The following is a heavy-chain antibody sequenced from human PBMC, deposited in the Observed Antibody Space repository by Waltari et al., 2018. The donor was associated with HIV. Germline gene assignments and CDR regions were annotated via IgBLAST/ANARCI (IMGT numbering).Heavy chain of an antibody. J-gene: IGHJ6*02. CDR3: ARDQHSATNYYGLDV. CDR2: IWADGSHE. V-gene: IGHV3-33*02. CDR1: GFNFRNYA. Sequence: QVHLVESGVAVVQSGKSLRLSCAASGFNFRNYALPWVRQGPGKGLEWLSVIWADGSHESYADFAKGRFTISRDDSDNTLFLYLSGLRADDTAVYYCARDQHSATNYYGLDVWGQGTTVTVS. D-gene: IGHD3-10*01.